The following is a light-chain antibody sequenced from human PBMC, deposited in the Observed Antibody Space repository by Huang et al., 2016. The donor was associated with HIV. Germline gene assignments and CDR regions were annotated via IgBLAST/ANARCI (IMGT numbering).Light chain of an antibody. J-gene: IGKJ1*01. CDR2: GAI. CDR1: QSVSDN. Sequence: EIVMTQSPAALSVSPGERATLSCRASQSVSDNLAWYQHKSGQAPRLLIYGAIIRATGIPARVSGSGAGTEFTLTISSLQSEDFAVYYCQQYNDWPPWTFGQGTKVEIK. V-gene: IGKV3-15*01. CDR3: QQYNDWPPWT.